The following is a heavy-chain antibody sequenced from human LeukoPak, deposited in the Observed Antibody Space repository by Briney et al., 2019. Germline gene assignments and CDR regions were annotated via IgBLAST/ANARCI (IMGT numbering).Heavy chain of an antibody. J-gene: IGHJ4*02. CDR3: AVVVGSGSYYDY. CDR1: GFTFSSHW. D-gene: IGHD1-26*01. Sequence: GGSLRLSCAASGFTFSSHWMHWVRHAPGKGLVWVSRINSDGSSTSYADSVKGRFTIFRDNAKNTLFLQMNSLRAEDTAVYYCAVVVGSGSYYDYWGQGALVTVSS. CDR2: INSDGSST. V-gene: IGHV3-74*01.